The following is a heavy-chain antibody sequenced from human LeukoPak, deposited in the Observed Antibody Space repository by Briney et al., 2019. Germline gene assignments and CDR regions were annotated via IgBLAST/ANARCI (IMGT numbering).Heavy chain of an antibody. Sequence: PGGSLRLSCAASGFTFSSYEMNWVRQAPGKGLEWVSYISSSGNTIYYADSVKGRFTISRDNAKNSLYLQMNSLRAEDTAVYYCATIPRTYYYDSSGYFYFDYWGQGTLVTVSS. CDR3: ATIPRTYYYDSSGYFYFDY. CDR1: GFTFSSYE. D-gene: IGHD3-22*01. V-gene: IGHV3-48*03. CDR2: ISSSGNTI. J-gene: IGHJ4*02.